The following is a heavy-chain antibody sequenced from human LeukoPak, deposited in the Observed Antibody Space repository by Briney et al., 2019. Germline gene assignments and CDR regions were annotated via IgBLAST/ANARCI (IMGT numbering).Heavy chain of an antibody. CDR3: ARSCYYDSSGYYLRCYYYYGMDV. CDR2: ISSSGSTI. V-gene: IGHV3-11*01. CDR1: GFTFSDYY. J-gene: IGHJ6*02. Sequence: GGSLRLSCAASGFTFSDYYMSWIRQAPGKGLEWVSYISSSGSTIYYADSVKGRFTISRDNAKNSLYLQMNSLRAEDTAVYYCARSCYYDSSGYYLRCYYYYGMDVWGQGTTVTVSS. D-gene: IGHD3-22*01.